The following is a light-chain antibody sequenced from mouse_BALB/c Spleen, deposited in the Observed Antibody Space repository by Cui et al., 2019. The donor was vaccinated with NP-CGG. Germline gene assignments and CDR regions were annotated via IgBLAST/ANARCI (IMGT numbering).Light chain of an antibody. CDR3: ALWYSNHWV. CDR2: GTN. Sequence: QAVVTQESALTTSPGDTVTLTCRSSTGAVTTSNYANWVQEKPDHLFTGLIGGTNNRAPGVPARFSGSLIGDKAALTITRAQTEDEAIYFCALWYSNHWVFGGGSKLTVL. CDR1: TGAVTTSNY. V-gene: IGLV1*01. J-gene: IGLJ1*01.